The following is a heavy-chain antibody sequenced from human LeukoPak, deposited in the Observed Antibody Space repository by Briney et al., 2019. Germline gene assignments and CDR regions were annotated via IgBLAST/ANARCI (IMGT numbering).Heavy chain of an antibody. CDR3: ARAQLTYYYYYMDV. Sequence: PGGSLRLSCAASGFTFSDNYMSWIRQAPGKGLEWVSCISSVGSTIYYADSVKGRFTTSRDNAKSSLYLQMNSLRAEDTAVYYCARAQLTYYYYYMDVWGKGTTVTVSS. CDR1: GFTFSDNY. V-gene: IGHV3-11*01. D-gene: IGHD5-24*01. CDR2: ISSVGSTI. J-gene: IGHJ6*03.